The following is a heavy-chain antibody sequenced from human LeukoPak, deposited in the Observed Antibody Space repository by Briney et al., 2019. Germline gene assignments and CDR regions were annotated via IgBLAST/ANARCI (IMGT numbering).Heavy chain of an antibody. J-gene: IGHJ4*02. D-gene: IGHD5-18*01. CDR3: ARGQHSLGDY. Sequence: SETLSLTCAVSGGSISSSHHYWGWIRQPPGKGLEWIGVIYSSGSTYYNPSLRTRVTISVDTSKNQFSLNLSSVTAADTAVYYCARGQHSLGDYWGPGTLVTVSS. CDR1: GGSISSSHHY. CDR2: IYSSGST. V-gene: IGHV4-39*01.